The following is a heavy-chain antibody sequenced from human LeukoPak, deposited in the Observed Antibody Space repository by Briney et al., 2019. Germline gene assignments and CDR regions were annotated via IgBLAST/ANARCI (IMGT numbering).Heavy chain of an antibody. D-gene: IGHD6-19*01. CDR1: GFTFSSYA. CDR3: ARGHLSIAVASPQRY. Sequence: PGGSLRLSCAASGFTFSSYAMHWVRQAPGKGLEWVAVISYDGSNKYYADSVKGRFTISRDNSKNTLYLQMNSLRAEDTAVYYCARGHLSIAVASPQRYWGQGTLVTVSS. V-gene: IGHV3-30-3*01. CDR2: ISYDGSNK. J-gene: IGHJ4*02.